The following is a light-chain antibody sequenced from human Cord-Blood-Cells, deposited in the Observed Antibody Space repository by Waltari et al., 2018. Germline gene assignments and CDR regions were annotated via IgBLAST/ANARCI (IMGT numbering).Light chain of an antibody. J-gene: IGLJ2*01. CDR1: SRDVGGYNY. V-gene: IGLV2-14*01. CDR2: DVS. CDR3: SSYTSSSTVV. Sequence: QSALTQPAPVSGSPGQSTTIPCTGTSRDVGGYNYVSWYQQHPGKAPKLLIYDVSKRPSGVSNRFSGSKSGNTASLTISGLQAEDEADYYCSSYTSSSTVVFGGGTKLTVL.